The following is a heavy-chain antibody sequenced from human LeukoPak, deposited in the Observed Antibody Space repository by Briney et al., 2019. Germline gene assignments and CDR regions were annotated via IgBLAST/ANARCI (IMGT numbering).Heavy chain of an antibody. CDR2: IKGDESKK. D-gene: IGHD3-10*01. CDR1: GFTFSGYW. V-gene: IGHV3-7*01. J-gene: IGHJ3*01. CDR3: ARDSNPRGGYDAFDF. Sequence: GGSLRLSCAASGFTFSGYWMTLVRQAPGKGLEWVANIKGDESKKYYVDSVKGRFTISRDNAKNSLYLQMNSLRAEDTAVYYCARDSNPRGGYDAFDFWGQGTLVTVSS.